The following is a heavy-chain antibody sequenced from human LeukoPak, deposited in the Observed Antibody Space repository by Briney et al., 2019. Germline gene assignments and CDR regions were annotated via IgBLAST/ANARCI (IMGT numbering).Heavy chain of an antibody. Sequence: GGSLRLSCAASGFTFSTYNMHWVRQAPGKGLEWVSSISGTSSSTYIYYADSVKGRFTIPRDNAENSLYLQMHSLRAEDTAVFYCARPSINDYGDFGYWGQGTLVTVSS. V-gene: IGHV3-21*01. CDR3: ARPSINDYGDFGY. J-gene: IGHJ4*02. D-gene: IGHD4-17*01. CDR1: GFTFSTYN. CDR2: ISGTSSSTYI.